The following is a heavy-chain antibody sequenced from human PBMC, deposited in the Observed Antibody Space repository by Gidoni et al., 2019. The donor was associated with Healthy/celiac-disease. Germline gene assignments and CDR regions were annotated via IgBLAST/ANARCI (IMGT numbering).Heavy chain of an antibody. Sequence: QVQLVQSGAAVNKPGASATLSCKASGYTFTSYGISWVRQAPGQGLEWMGWISAYNGNTNYTRKLQGRVTMTTDTPTSTAYMGLRSLRSEDTAVYYCARDFGVTIFGVVSSRPFDYWGQGTLVTVSS. D-gene: IGHD3-3*01. J-gene: IGHJ4*02. CDR3: ARDFGVTIFGVVSSRPFDY. V-gene: IGHV1-18*01. CDR2: ISAYNGNT. CDR1: GYTFTSYG.